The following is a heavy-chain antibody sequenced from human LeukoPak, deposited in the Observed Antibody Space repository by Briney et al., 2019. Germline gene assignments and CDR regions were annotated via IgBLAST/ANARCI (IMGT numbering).Heavy chain of an antibody. CDR3: ARDLSGVTGYTYGRGIDY. V-gene: IGHV3-7*01. CDR1: GFTFSSYW. D-gene: IGHD5-18*01. Sequence: QTGGSLRLSCAASGFTFSSYWMSWVRLAPGKGLEWVANIKQDGSEKYYVDSVKGRFTISRDNAKTSLYLQMNSLRAEDTAVYYCARDLSGVTGYTYGRGIDYWGQGTLVTVSS. CDR2: IKQDGSEK. J-gene: IGHJ4*02.